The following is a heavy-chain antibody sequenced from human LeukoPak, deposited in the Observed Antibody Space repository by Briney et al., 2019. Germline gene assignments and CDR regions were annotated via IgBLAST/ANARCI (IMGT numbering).Heavy chain of an antibody. Sequence: GGSLRLSCVASGFSLYNYAMHWVRQAPGKGLEYVSAIGGNGDTSYYADSVKGRFTISRDNSKNTVYLQLGSLRTEDMAVYYCATRHEYSYPYWGQGTLVTVSS. V-gene: IGHV3-64*02. CDR2: IGGNGDTS. D-gene: IGHD5-18*01. CDR3: ATRHEYSYPY. CDR1: GFSLYNYA. J-gene: IGHJ4*02.